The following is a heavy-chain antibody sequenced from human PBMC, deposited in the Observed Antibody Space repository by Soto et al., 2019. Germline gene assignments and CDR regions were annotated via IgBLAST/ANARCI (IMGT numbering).Heavy chain of an antibody. CDR2: ISSSTRTI. D-gene: IGHD5-12*01. CDR3: AGRDNGGHGGYAFDL. CDR1: GITLSNYN. V-gene: IGHV3-48*01. J-gene: IGHJ3*01. Sequence: EVQVVESGGGLVQPGGSLRLSCAASGITLSNYNMNWVRQAPGKGLEWVSYISSSTRTIYYADSVKGRFTISRDNATKSLYLQMNSRRAEDTVVYYCAGRDNGGHGGYAFDLLGQGTMVSVSS.